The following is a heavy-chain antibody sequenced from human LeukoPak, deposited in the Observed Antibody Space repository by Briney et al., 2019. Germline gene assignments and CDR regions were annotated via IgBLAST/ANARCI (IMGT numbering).Heavy chain of an antibody. Sequence: GGSLRLSCAAAGFTFGDFGMHWVRQAPGKGLEWVALIWKDGSDEFYADSVKGRFTISRDNSRNTLSLQTNSLRGEDTAVYYCAREEAFQLEASLDQWGQGTLVTVSS. J-gene: IGHJ4*02. CDR1: GFTFGDFG. CDR3: AREEAFQLEASLDQ. V-gene: IGHV3-33*01. D-gene: IGHD2-2*01. CDR2: IWKDGSDE.